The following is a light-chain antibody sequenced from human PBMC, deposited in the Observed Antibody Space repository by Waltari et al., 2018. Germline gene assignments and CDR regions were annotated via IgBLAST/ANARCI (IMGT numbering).Light chain of an antibody. CDR2: GKN. CDR1: SLRSYY. Sequence: SSELTQDPAVSVALGQTVRITCQVDSLRSYYAGWYHQKPGQAPVLVISGKNTLPSGIRDRFSGSSSGNTASLTITGAQAEDEADYYCNSRDSSGNHLVFGGGTKLTVL. V-gene: IGLV3-19*01. CDR3: NSRDSSGNHLV. J-gene: IGLJ2*01.